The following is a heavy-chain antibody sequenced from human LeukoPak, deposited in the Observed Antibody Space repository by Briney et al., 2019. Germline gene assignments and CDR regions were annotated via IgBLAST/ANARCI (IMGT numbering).Heavy chain of an antibody. CDR3: AKGLERESRLDS. D-gene: IGHD1-1*01. CDR2: ISGSGHNT. Sequence: GGSLRLSCAASGFTFSNYGMNWVRQAPGKGLEWVSAISGSGHNTYYADSVKGRFTISRDNSKNTLYLQMNSLRAEDTALYYCAKGLERESRLDSWGQGTLVTVSS. J-gene: IGHJ4*02. V-gene: IGHV3-23*01. CDR1: GFTFSNYG.